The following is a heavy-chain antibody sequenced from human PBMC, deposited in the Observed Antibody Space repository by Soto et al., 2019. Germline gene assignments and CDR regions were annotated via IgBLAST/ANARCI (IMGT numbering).Heavy chain of an antibody. CDR3: AKEGSSGWYMRGFDY. CDR1: GFTFSSYG. CDR2: ISYDGSNK. V-gene: IGHV3-30*18. Sequence: GGSLRLSCAASGFTFSSYGMHWVRQAPGKGLEWVAVISYDGSNKYYADSVKGRFTISRDNSKNTLYLQMNSLRAEDTAVYYCAKEGSSGWYMRGFDYWGQGTLVTVSS. D-gene: IGHD6-19*01. J-gene: IGHJ4*02.